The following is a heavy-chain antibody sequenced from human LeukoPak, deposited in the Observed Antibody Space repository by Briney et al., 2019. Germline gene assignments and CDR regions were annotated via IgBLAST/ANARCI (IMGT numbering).Heavy chain of an antibody. V-gene: IGHV3-48*03. D-gene: IGHD2-2*01. CDR3: ARDTKWGLDY. J-gene: IGHJ4*02. CDR2: ISSSDSTK. CDR1: GFTFSSYE. Sequence: GGSLRLSCAASGFTFSSYEMNWVRQAPGKGLEWVSYISSSDSTKYYADSVKGRFTISRDNAKNSLYLQMNSLRAEDTAIYYCARDTKWGLDYWGQGTLVTVSS.